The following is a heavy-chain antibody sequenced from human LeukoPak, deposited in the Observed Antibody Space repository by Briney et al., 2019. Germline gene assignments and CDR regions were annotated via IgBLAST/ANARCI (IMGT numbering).Heavy chain of an antibody. CDR3: ATVGGSSWYFDY. CDR1: GYTLTELS. Sequence: ASVKVSCKVSGYTLTELSMHWVRQAPGKGLEWMGGFDPEDGETIYAQKFQGRVTMTEDTSTDTAYMELSSLRSEDTAVYYCATVGGSSWYFDYWGQGTLVTVSS. CDR2: FDPEDGET. D-gene: IGHD6-13*01. V-gene: IGHV1-24*01. J-gene: IGHJ4*02.